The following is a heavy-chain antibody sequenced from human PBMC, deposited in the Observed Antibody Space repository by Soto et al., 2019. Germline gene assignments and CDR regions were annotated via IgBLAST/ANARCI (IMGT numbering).Heavy chain of an antibody. Sequence: QVQLVQSGAEVKKPGSSVKVSCKASGGTFSSYAISWVRQAPGQGLEWMGWIIPIFGTANYGQKFQGRVTVTAGVTTRRAYMKLCSLRPEDTAVYYGARAEAGVGAAPGCGMDGWGQGTTVTVSS. CDR1: GGTFSSYA. CDR3: ARAEAGVGAAPGCGMDG. CDR2: IIPIFGTA. J-gene: IGHJ6*02. D-gene: IGHD6-25*01. V-gene: IGHV1-69*12.